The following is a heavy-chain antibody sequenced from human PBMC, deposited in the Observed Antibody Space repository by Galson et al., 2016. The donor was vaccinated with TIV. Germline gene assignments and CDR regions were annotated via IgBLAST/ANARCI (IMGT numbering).Heavy chain of an antibody. CDR3: AKEQSCGGDCYLFAF. Sequence: SLRLSCAASGFTFDDYGMHWVRQPPGKGLVWVSGITWNSVGIDYADSVKGRFTISRDNAKNSLYLQMNSLRPDDTALYYCAKEQSCGGDCYLFAFWGQGALVTVSS. CDR1: GFTFDDYG. CDR2: ITWNSVGI. V-gene: IGHV3-9*01. D-gene: IGHD2-21*02. J-gene: IGHJ4*02.